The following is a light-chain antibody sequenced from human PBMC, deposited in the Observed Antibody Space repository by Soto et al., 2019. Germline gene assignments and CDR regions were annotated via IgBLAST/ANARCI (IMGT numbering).Light chain of an antibody. V-gene: IGLV2-23*01. CDR3: CSYAGRNTLHVI. J-gene: IGLJ2*01. Sequence: QSALTQPASVSGSPGQSITISCTGTSSNIGSYNLVSWYQQHPGKAPKLMIYEVNNRPSGVSNRFSGSKSGNTASLTISGLQAEDEADYYCCSYAGRNTLHVIFAGGTKLTVL. CDR2: EVN. CDR1: SSNIGSYNL.